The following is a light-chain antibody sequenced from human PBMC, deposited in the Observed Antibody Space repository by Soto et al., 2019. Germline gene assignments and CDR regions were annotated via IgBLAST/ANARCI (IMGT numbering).Light chain of an antibody. CDR1: QSISSY. CDR2: AAS. V-gene: IGKV1-39*01. CDR3: QQYYSYPPLT. Sequence: DIQMTQSPSSLSASVGDRVTITCRASQSISSYLNWYQQIPGKAPKLLIYAASTLQSGVPSRFSGSGSGTDFTLTISCLQSEDFATYYCQQYYSYPPLTFGGGTKVDIK. J-gene: IGKJ4*01.